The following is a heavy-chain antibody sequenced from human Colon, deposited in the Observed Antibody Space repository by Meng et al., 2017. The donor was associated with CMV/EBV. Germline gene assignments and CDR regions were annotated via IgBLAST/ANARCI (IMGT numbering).Heavy chain of an antibody. CDR1: GYTFTDHY. J-gene: IGHJ3*01. D-gene: IGHD3-3*01. V-gene: IGHV1-2*02. CDR3: ARVDSDSSGYYGPDF. Sequence: ASVQVSCKASGYTFTDHYIQWVRQAPGQGLEWMGWINPNTGGTTSEPNFHGRVTLTRDTSISTVYMEVTRLTSDDTAMYYCARVDSDSSGYYGPDFWGQGTMVTVSS. CDR2: INPNTGGT.